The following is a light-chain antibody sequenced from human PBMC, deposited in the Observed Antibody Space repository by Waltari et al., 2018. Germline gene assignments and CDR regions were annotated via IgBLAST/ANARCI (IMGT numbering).Light chain of an antibody. V-gene: IGKV3-11*01. CDR2: DAS. J-gene: IGKJ3*01. CDR3: QQRSNWPPLST. CDR1: QSVSSY. Sequence: SLSPGERATLSCRASQSVSSYVAWYQQKPGQAPRLLIYDASNRATGIPARFSGRGSGTDFTLTISSLEPEDFAVYYCQQRSNWPPLSTFGPGTKVDIK.